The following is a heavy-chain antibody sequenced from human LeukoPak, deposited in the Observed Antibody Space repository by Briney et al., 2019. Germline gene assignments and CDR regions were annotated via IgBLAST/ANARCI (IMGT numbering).Heavy chain of an antibody. Sequence: ASVRVSCKASVCTFSSYAISWVRAAPGQALEWVGGIIAIFCPANYEQNIQGRVTITADKSTSTAYMELSSLRSEDTAVYYCARAQSGYSYGPTDYWGQGTMVTVSS. CDR2: IIAIFCPA. J-gene: IGHJ4*02. V-gene: IGHV1-69*06. CDR1: VCTFSSYA. D-gene: IGHD5-18*01. CDR3: ARAQSGYSYGPTDY.